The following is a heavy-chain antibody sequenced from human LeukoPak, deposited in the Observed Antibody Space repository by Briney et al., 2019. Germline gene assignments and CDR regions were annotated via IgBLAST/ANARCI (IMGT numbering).Heavy chain of an antibody. Sequence: SQTLSLTCTVSGGSISSGGYYWSWIRQHPGKGLERIGYIYYSGSTYYNPSLKSRVSISVDTSKNQFSLKLSSVTAADTAVYYCARCPLVRGVILPWFDPWAQGTLVTVSS. J-gene: IGHJ5*02. CDR2: IYYSGST. D-gene: IGHD3-10*01. CDR1: GGSISSGGYY. CDR3: ARCPLVRGVILPWFDP. V-gene: IGHV4-31*03.